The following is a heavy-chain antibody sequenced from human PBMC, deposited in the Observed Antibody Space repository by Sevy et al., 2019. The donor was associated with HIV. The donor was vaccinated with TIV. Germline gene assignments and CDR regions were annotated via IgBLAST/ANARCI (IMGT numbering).Heavy chain of an antibody. CDR2: IIPIFGTA. J-gene: IGHJ6*02. CDR1: GGTFSSYA. D-gene: IGHD3-10*01. Sequence: ASVKVSCKASGGTFSSYAISWVRQAPGQGLEWMGGIIPIFGTANYAQKFQGRVTITADESTSTAYMELGSLISEDTAGDYGARAYYYCSGSYYNRQNYYYYGMDVWGQGTTVTVSS. CDR3: ARAYYYCSGSYYNRQNYYYYGMDV. V-gene: IGHV1-69*13.